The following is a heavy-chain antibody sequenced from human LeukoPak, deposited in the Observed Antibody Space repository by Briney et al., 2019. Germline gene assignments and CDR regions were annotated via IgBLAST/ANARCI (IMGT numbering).Heavy chain of an antibody. D-gene: IGHD5-24*01. J-gene: IGHJ6*03. CDR1: GFPLIKYA. CDR2: ISFDGKKE. V-gene: IGHV3-30*04. Sequence: PGGSLRLSCEASGFPLIKYAMHWVRQAPGKGLEWVAFISFDGKKEFYADSVKGRFTISRDNSRNTLFLQMNCLKTEDTAIYYCARASMATINYYYFYMDAWGKGTTVTVSS. CDR3: ARASMATINYYYFYMDA.